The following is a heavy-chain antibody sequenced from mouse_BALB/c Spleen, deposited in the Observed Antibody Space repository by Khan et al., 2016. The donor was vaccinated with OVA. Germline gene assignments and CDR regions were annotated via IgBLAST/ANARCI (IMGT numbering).Heavy chain of an antibody. CDR2: ISYSGST. CDR3: ARTARIKY. D-gene: IGHD1-2*01. J-gene: IGHJ2*01. Sequence: EVQLVETGPGLVKPSQSLSLTCTVTGYSITSGYVRYLIRQSPGNILEWMGYISYSGSTNYNPFLKRRISITRDTSKNQFFLQLNSVTTDDTATYYCARTARIKYWGQGTTLTVSS. CDR1: GYSITSGYV. V-gene: IGHV3-2*02.